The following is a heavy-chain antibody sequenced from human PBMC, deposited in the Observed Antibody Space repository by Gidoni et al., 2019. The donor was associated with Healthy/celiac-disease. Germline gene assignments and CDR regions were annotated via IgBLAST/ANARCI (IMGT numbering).Heavy chain of an antibody. D-gene: IGHD2-2*01. V-gene: IGHV3-49*05. Sequence: EVQLVESGGGLVKPVRSLRLACTASGFTFGDYAMSWFRQAPGKGLGLVGCIRSKAYGGTTEYAASVKGRFTISRDDSKSIAYLQMNSLKTEDTAVYYCTRLRLPYQLLFDYWGQGTLVTVSS. CDR1: GFTFGDYA. CDR3: TRLRLPYQLLFDY. CDR2: IRSKAYGGTT. J-gene: IGHJ4*02.